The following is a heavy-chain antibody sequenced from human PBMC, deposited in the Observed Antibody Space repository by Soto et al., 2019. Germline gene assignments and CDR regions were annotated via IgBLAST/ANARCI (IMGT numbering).Heavy chain of an antibody. CDR1: GGSISSGGYY. Sequence: PAETLSLTCTVSGGSISSGGYYWSWIRQHPGKGLEWIGYIYYSGSTYYNPSLKSRVTISVDTSKNQFSLKLSSVTAADTAVYYCASPGPELRHGSGWYRFDYWGQGTLVTVSS. D-gene: IGHD6-19*01. CDR2: IYYSGST. CDR3: ASPGPELRHGSGWYRFDY. J-gene: IGHJ4*02. V-gene: IGHV4-31*03.